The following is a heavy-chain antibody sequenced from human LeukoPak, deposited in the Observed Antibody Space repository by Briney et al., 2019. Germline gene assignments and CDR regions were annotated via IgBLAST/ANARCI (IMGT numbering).Heavy chain of an antibody. V-gene: IGHV3-23*01. J-gene: IGHJ6*03. CDR3: VKVYDSSGITIYYYMDV. Sequence: GGSLRLSCAASGFTFSSYAMSWVRQAPGKGLEWVSVISGSGGSTFYADSVEGRFTISRDNSNNTLYLQMNSLRAEDTAVYYCVKVYDSSGITIYYYMDVWGKGTTVTVSS. D-gene: IGHD3-22*01. CDR1: GFTFSSYA. CDR2: ISGSGGST.